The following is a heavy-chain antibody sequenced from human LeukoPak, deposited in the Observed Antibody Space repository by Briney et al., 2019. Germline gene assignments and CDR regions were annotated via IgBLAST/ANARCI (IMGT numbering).Heavy chain of an antibody. CDR2: INPNSGGT. CDR1: GHTFTGYY. CDR3: AGDLVRGVIIYYYYGMDV. D-gene: IGHD3-10*01. J-gene: IGHJ6*02. Sequence: ASVKVSCKASGHTFTGYYMHWVRQAPGQGLEWMGRINPNSGGTNYAQKFQGRVTMTRDTSISTAYMELSRLRSDDTAVYYCAGDLVRGVIIYYYYGMDVWGQGTTVTVSS. V-gene: IGHV1-2*06.